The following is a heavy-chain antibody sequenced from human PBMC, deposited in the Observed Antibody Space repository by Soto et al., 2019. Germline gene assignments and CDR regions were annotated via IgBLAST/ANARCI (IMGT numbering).Heavy chain of an antibody. J-gene: IGHJ4*02. Sequence: ASVKVSCKTSGYTFTTYGISWVRQAPGQGLEWVGWISAYSGKTHYAQKFQGKVTMTTDTSTNTAYLELRSLRSDDTAVYYCARAPYLGDHQDWGQGTLVTVSS. D-gene: IGHD3-16*01. V-gene: IGHV1-18*01. CDR3: ARAPYLGDHQD. CDR2: ISAYSGKT. CDR1: GYTFTTYG.